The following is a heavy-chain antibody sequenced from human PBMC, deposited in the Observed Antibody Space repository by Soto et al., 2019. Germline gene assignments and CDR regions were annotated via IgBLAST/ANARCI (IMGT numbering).Heavy chain of an antibody. Sequence: GGSLRLSCAASGFTFSGSAMHWVRQASGKGLEWVGRIRSKANSYATAYAASVKGRFTISRDDSKNTAYLQMNSLKTEDTAVYYCISFSGGPRITILGENCFAPGAQETLFPFSP. J-gene: IGHJ5*02. CDR1: GFTFSGSA. V-gene: IGHV3-73*01. D-gene: IGHD3-3*01. CDR3: ISFSGGPRITILGENCFAP. CDR2: IRSKANSYAT.